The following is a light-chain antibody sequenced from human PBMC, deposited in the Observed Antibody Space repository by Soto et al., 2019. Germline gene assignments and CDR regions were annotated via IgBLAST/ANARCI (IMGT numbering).Light chain of an antibody. J-gene: IGLJ1*01. Sequence: QSALTQPRSVSGSPGQSVTISCTGTSSDVGAYKYVSWYQQHPGKAPKVIMYDVTERPSGVPHRFSGSKSGNTASLTISGLQAEDEADYYCCSFAGSYSFLFGSGTKLTVL. V-gene: IGLV2-11*01. CDR3: CSFAGSYSFL. CDR2: DVT. CDR1: SSDVGAYKY.